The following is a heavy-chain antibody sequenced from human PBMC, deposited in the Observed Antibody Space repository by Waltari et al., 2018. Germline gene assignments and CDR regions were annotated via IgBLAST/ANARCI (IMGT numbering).Heavy chain of an antibody. D-gene: IGHD2-8*01. V-gene: IGHV3-48*04. Sequence: EVKLVESGGALVQPGGSLRLSCAGSGFIFSNFNMHWIRQAPGQELEWVSYISSSGTTRYSADSVKGRFNISRDNAKNSLYLQMESLRVEDTAIYYCTRSHNGYDYWGPGTLVSVSS. CDR3: TRSHNGYDY. CDR2: ISSSGTTR. J-gene: IGHJ4*02. CDR1: GFIFSNFN.